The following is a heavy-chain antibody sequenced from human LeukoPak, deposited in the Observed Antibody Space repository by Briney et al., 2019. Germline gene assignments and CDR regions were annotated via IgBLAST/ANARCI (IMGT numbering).Heavy chain of an antibody. Sequence: GGSLRLSCAASGFTFSSYSMNRVRQAPGKGLEWVSSISSSSSYIYYADSVKGRFTISRDNAKNSLYLQMNSLRAEDTAVYYCAREDSSSWSPRPEYFQHWGQGTLVTVSS. CDR1: GFTFSSYS. CDR3: AREDSSSWSPRPEYFQH. V-gene: IGHV3-21*01. J-gene: IGHJ1*01. CDR2: ISSSSSYI. D-gene: IGHD6-13*01.